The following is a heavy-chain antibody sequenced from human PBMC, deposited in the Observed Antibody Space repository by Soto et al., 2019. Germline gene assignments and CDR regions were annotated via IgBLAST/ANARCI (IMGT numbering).Heavy chain of an antibody. J-gene: IGHJ3*02. CDR3: ARDYYDSSGHDAFDI. CDR1: GGSISSYY. D-gene: IGHD3-22*01. CDR2: IYYSGST. Sequence: SETLSLTCTVSGGSISSYYWSWIRQPPGKGLEWIGYIYYSGSTNYNPSLKSRVTISVDTSKNQFSLKLSSVTAADTAVYYCARDYYDSSGHDAFDIWGKGTMVTV. V-gene: IGHV4-59*01.